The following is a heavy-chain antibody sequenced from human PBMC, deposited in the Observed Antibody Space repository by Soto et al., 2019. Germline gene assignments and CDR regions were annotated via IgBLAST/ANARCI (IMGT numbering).Heavy chain of an antibody. D-gene: IGHD3-10*01. CDR2: IYSSGST. CDR1: GGSISNSY. V-gene: IGHV4-59*08. J-gene: IGHJ6*02. CDR3: ARHSPPFFYGSGPWDV. Sequence: QVQLQESGPGLVRPSETLSLTCTVSGGSISNSYWSWLRQSPGKGLGWIGYIYSSGSTNYNPSLKGRVTISIDTSKNQFSLKLTSLIAADTAVYYCARHSPPFFYGSGPWDVWGQGTTVTVSS.